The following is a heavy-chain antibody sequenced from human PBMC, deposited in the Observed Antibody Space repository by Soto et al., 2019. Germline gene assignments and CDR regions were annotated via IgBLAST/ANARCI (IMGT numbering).Heavy chain of an antibody. CDR3: ARDRLVAATSAPPYCYYGMDV. J-gene: IGHJ6*02. CDR1: GFTFSSYS. D-gene: IGHD2-15*01. V-gene: IGHV3-21*01. Sequence: GGSLRLSCATSGFTFSSYSMNWVRQSPGMGLEWVSSISSSSRYIYYADSVRGRFTISRDNAKNSLYLQINSLRAEDTAVYYCARDRLVAATSAPPYCYYGMDVWGRGTTVTVS. CDR2: ISSSSRYI.